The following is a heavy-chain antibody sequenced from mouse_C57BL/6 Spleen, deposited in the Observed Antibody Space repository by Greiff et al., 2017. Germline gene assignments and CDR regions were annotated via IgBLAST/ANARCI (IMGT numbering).Heavy chain of an antibody. J-gene: IGHJ3*01. D-gene: IGHD2-5*01. CDR1: GFNIKDDY. CDR3: TTGGYSNYVAWFAV. Sequence: VQLQQSGTVLARPGASVKLSCTASGFNIKDDYMHWVKQRPEQGLEWIGWIDPESGDTEYASKFKGKATITVDTSSNTAYLQLSSLTSEDTAVYYCTTGGYSNYVAWFAVWGQGTLVTVSA. V-gene: IGHV14-4*01. CDR2: IDPESGDT.